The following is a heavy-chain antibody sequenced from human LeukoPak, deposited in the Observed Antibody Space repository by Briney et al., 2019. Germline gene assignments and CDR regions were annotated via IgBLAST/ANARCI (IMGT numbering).Heavy chain of an antibody. J-gene: IGHJ4*02. Sequence: GASVTVSCKVSGYTLTELSMHWVRQAPGKGLEWMGGFDPEDGETIYAQKFQGRVTMTEDTSTDTAYMELSSLRSEDTAVYYCATRERRGRPFDYWGQGTLVTVSS. CDR1: GYTLTELS. CDR3: ATRERRGRPFDY. D-gene: IGHD1-26*01. CDR2: FDPEDGET. V-gene: IGHV1-24*01.